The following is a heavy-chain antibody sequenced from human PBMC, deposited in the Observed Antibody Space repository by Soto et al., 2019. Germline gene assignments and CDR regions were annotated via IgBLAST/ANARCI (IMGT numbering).Heavy chain of an antibody. D-gene: IGHD3-3*01. CDR2: IYWDDDK. V-gene: IGHV2-5*02. Sequence: QSTLKESGPTVVKPTEPLTLTCTFSGFSLTTSGVGVGWVRQSPGKAPEWLALIYWDDDKRYSTSLKSRLTIPKDTSKNQVVLTMANVDPADTATYYCAHRVLRTVFGLVTTTAIYFDFWGQGTPVVVSS. CDR1: GFSLTTSGVG. CDR3: AHRVLRTVFGLVTTTAIYFDF. J-gene: IGHJ4*02.